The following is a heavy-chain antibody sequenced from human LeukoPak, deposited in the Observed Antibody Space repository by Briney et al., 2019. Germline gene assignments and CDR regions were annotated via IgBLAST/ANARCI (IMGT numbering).Heavy chain of an antibody. V-gene: IGHV4-61*02. D-gene: IGHD2-15*01. Sequence: SETLSLTCTVSGGSISSGSYYWSWIRQPAGKGLEWIGRIYTSGSTNYNPSLKSRVTISVGTSKNQFSLKLSSVTAADTAVYYCARGSLLDPWGQGTLVTVSS. CDR3: ARGSLLDP. CDR2: IYTSGST. CDR1: GGSISSGSYY. J-gene: IGHJ5*02.